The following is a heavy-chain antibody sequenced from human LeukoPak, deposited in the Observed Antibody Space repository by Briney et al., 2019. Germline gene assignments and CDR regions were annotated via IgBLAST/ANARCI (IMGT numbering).Heavy chain of an antibody. V-gene: IGHV3-23*01. D-gene: IGHD2-8*01. J-gene: IGHJ3*01. Sequence: QAGGSLRLSCAASEFTFSSYAMSWVRQAPGKGLEWVSAISGSGGSTYYADSVKGRFTISRDNSKNTVYLQMNSLKVEDTAVYYCAKTIVLMMYDTPAALDFWGQGTMVTVSS. CDR3: AKTIVLMMYDTPAALDF. CDR1: EFTFSSYA. CDR2: ISGSGGST.